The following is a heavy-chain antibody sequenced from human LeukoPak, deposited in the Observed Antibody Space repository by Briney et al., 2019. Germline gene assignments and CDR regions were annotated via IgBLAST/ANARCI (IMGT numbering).Heavy chain of an antibody. D-gene: IGHD4-11*01. J-gene: IGHJ6*03. V-gene: IGHV4-34*01. CDR3: ARTTVTFYYYYYYMDV. Sequence: SETLSLTCAVSGGSFSGYYWSWIRQPPGKGLEWIGEINHSGNTNYNPSLKSRVTISVDTSKNQFSLKLSSVTAADTAVYYCARTTVTFYYYYYYMDVWGKGTTVTASS. CDR2: INHSGNT. CDR1: GGSFSGYY.